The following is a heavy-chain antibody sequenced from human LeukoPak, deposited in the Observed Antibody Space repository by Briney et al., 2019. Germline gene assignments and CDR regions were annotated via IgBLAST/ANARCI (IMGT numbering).Heavy chain of an antibody. CDR3: ARRAGAYSHPYDY. V-gene: IGHV3-53*01. CDR2: IYSDNT. J-gene: IGHJ4*02. D-gene: IGHD4/OR15-4a*01. CDR1: GFTFSTYA. Sequence: GGSLRLSCATSGFTFSTYAMSWVRQAPGKGLEWVSFIYSDNTHYSDSVKGRFTISRDNSKNTLYLQMNSLRAEDTAVYYCARRAGAYSHPYDYWGQGTLVTVSS.